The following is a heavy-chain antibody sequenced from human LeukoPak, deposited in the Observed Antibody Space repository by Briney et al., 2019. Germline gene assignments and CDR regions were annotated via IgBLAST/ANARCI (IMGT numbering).Heavy chain of an antibody. J-gene: IGHJ4*02. CDR1: GFTFSSYW. CDR2: IKQDGSEK. D-gene: IGHD2-15*01. Sequence: GGSLRLSCAASGFTFSSYWMSWVRQAPGKGLEWVANIKQDGSEKYYVDSVKGRFTISRDNAKNSLYLQMNSLRAEDTAVYYCARDHGRYCSGASCYPLDYWGQGTLVTVSS. V-gene: IGHV3-7*01. CDR3: ARDHGRYCSGASCYPLDY.